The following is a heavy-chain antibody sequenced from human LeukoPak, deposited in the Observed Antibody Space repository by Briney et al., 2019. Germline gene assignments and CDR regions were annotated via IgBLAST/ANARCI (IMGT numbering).Heavy chain of an antibody. J-gene: IGHJ4*02. CDR3: AKDLGDGDGYDY. D-gene: IGHD5-24*01. CDR1: GFTFSSYA. CDR2: ISGSGGST. Sequence: GGSLRLSCAASGFTFSSYAMSWVRQAPGKGLEWVSAISGSGGSTYYADSVKGRFTISRDNSKNTVYVQMNGLRAGETAVYYCAKDLGDGDGYDYWGQGTMVTVSS. V-gene: IGHV3-23*01.